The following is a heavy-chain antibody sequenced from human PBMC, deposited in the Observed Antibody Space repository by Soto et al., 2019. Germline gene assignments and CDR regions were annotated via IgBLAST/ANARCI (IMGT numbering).Heavy chain of an antibody. J-gene: IGHJ4*02. CDR2: IKQDGSEK. CDR1: GFTFNNYW. D-gene: IGHD3-10*01. Sequence: GWSLRLSCAASGFTFNNYWMSWVRQAPGKGLEWVANIKQDGSEKYYVDSVKGRFTISRDNAKNSLYMQMNSLRAEDTAVYYCAREISGVDHWGQGTLVTVSS. CDR3: AREISGVDH. V-gene: IGHV3-7*03.